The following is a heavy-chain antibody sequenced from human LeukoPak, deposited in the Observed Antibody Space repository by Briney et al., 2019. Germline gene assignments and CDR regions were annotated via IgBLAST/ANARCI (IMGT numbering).Heavy chain of an antibody. D-gene: IGHD6-13*01. Sequence: PGGSLRLSCAASGFTFSSYAMSWVRQAPGKGLEWVSAISGSGGSTYYADSVKGRFTISRDNSKNTLYLQMNSLRAEDTAVYYCAKDPSSAAAGGGYFDYWGQGTLVTVSS. CDR2: ISGSGGST. CDR1: GFTFSSYA. CDR3: AKDPSSAAAGGGYFDY. V-gene: IGHV3-23*01. J-gene: IGHJ4*02.